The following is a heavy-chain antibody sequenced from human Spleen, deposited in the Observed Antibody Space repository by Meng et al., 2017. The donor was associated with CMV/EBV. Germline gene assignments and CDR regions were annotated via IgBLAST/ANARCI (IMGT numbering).Heavy chain of an antibody. J-gene: IGHJ4*02. Sequence: LTATVSGGSISSSSYYWGWIRQPPGKGLEWIGSIYYSGSTYYNPSLKSRVTISVDTSKNQFSLKLSSVTAADTAVYYCASIVATIVNWGQGTLVTVSS. CDR2: IYYSGST. D-gene: IGHD5-12*01. CDR3: ASIVATIVN. CDR1: GGSISSSSYY. V-gene: IGHV4-39*01.